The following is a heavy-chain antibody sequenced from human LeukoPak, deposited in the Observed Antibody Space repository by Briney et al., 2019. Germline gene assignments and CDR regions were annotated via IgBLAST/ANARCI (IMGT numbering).Heavy chain of an antibody. D-gene: IGHD6-19*01. Sequence: GASVKVSCKASGGTFSSYAISWVRQAPGQGLEWMGRIIPILGIANYAQKFQGRVTITADKSTSTAYMELSSLRSEDTAVYYCAIAVAGTSGFDYWGQGTLVTVSS. CDR2: IIPILGIA. V-gene: IGHV1-69*04. CDR1: GGTFSSYA. CDR3: AIAVAGTSGFDY. J-gene: IGHJ4*02.